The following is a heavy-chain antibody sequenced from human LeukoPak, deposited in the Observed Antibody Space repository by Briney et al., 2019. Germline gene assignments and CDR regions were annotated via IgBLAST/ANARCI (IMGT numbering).Heavy chain of an antibody. D-gene: IGHD3-10*01. CDR2: ISGYNGIT. CDR1: GYTFASYV. J-gene: IGHJ4*02. CDR3: AKDYSGSGSVHFEH. V-gene: IGHV1-18*01. Sequence: ASVKVSCKTSGYTFASYVITWVRQAPGQGLEWMGWISGYNGITIFAQTFQGRVSLTKYTSATPANLELRSLTSDDPPVYYFAKDYSGSGSVHFEHWGQGTLVTVT.